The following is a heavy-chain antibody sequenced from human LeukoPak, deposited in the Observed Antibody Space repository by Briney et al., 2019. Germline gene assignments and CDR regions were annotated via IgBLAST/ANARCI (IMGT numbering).Heavy chain of an antibody. CDR3: ARNTSVVPASLGSTRRIVTTNYFDS. Sequence: SDTLSLTRGVSASSISSGQYWAWIRQTPGKGLEWIGNIYHSGSTSYNPSLKSRVTISVDTSKNQFSLQVTSVTAADTAVYYWARNTSVVPASLGSTRRIVTTNYFDSWGQGTLVTVSS. D-gene: IGHD5-12*01. CDR1: ASSISSGQY. CDR2: IYHSGST. J-gene: IGHJ4*02. V-gene: IGHV4-38-2*01.